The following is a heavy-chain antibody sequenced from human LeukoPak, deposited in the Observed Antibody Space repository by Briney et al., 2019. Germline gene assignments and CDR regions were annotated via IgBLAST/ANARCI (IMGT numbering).Heavy chain of an antibody. J-gene: IGHJ4*02. V-gene: IGHV4-39*01. CDR1: GASISGSGYY. CDR3: ARHNSNVLRYFDWFPSGLDFDY. Sequence: PSETLSLTCTVSGASISGSGYYWGWIRQPPGKGLEWIGSIYSSGSTYYNASLQSRVTISIETSKNQISLRLNSVTAADTAVYYCARHNSNVLRYFDWFPSGLDFDYWGQGTLVTVSS. CDR2: IYSSGST. D-gene: IGHD3-9*01.